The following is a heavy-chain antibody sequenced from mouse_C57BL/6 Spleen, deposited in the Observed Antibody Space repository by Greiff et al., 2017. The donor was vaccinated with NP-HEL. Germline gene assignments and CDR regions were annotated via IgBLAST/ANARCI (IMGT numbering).Heavy chain of an antibody. V-gene: IGHV1-22*01. CDR2: INPNNGGT. D-gene: IGHD3-2*02. Sequence: EVQLVESGPELVKPGASVKMSCKASGYTFTDYNMHWVKQSHGKSLEWIGYINPNNGGTSYNQKFKGKATLTVNKSSSTAYMELRSLTSEDSAVYYCARQLRPYFDYWGQGTTLTVSS. CDR3: ARQLRPYFDY. J-gene: IGHJ2*01. CDR1: GYTFTDYN.